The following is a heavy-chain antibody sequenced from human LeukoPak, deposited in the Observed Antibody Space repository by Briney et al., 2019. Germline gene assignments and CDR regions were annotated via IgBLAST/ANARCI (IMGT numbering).Heavy chain of an antibody. J-gene: IGHJ4*02. CDR3: ARSFYDILIGYYQYFDY. Sequence: GGSLRLSCAASGLTVSSNYMSWVRQAPGKGLEWVSVIYRDGSSYYAESVKGRFTISRDNSKNTLHIQMNSLRAEDTAVYYCARSFYDILIGYYQYFDYWGQGTLVTVSS. D-gene: IGHD3-9*01. CDR2: IYRDGSS. V-gene: IGHV3-66*01. CDR1: GLTVSSNY.